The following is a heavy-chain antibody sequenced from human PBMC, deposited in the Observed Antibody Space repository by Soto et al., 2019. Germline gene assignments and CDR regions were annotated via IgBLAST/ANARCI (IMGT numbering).Heavy chain of an antibody. J-gene: IGHJ6*03. D-gene: IGHD5-12*01. CDR1: GFTFSGSA. V-gene: IGHV3-73*01. CDR2: IRSKANSYAT. CDR3: TRPGGGYDFYYYYYYMDV. Sequence: GGSLRLSCAASGFTFSGSAMHWVRQASGKGLEWVGRIRSKANSYATAYAASVKGRFTISRDDSKNTAYLQMNSLKTEDTAVYYCTRPGGGYDFYYYYYYMDVWGKGTTVTVSS.